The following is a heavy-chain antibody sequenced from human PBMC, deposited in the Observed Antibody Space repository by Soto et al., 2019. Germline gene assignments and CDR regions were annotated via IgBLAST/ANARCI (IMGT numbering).Heavy chain of an antibody. V-gene: IGHV3-30*18. CDR1: GFTFSSYG. D-gene: IGHD3-10*01. CDR3: AKDPDYYGSGSYTNYYYYGMDV. CDR2: ISYDGSNK. Sequence: PGGSLRLSCAASGFTFSSYGMHWFRQAPGKGLEWVAVISYDGSNKYYADSVKGRFTISRDNSKNTLYLQMNSLRAEDTAVYYCAKDPDYYGSGSYTNYYYYGMDVWGQGTTVTVSS. J-gene: IGHJ6*02.